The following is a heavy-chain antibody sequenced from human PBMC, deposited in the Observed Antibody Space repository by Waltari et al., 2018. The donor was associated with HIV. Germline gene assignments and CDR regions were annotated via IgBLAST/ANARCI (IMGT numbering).Heavy chain of an antibody. V-gene: IGHV1-69*01. CDR3: ARDLVTYSSSSAYYYGMDV. J-gene: IGHJ6*02. Sequence: QVQLVQSGAEVKKPGSSVKVSCKASGGTFSSYALSWVRQAPGPGLEWMGGIIPIFGTANYAQKFQGRVTITADESTSTAYMELSSLRSEDTAVYYCARDLVTYSSSSAYYYGMDVWGQGTTVTVSS. CDR2: IIPIFGTA. CDR1: GGTFSSYA. D-gene: IGHD6-6*01.